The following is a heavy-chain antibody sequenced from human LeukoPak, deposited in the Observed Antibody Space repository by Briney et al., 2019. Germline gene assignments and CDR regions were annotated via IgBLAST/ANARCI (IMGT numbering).Heavy chain of an antibody. D-gene: IGHD6-19*01. V-gene: IGHV1-69*06. CDR1: GGTFSSYA. Sequence: SVKVSCRASGGTFSSYAISWVRQAPGQGLEWMGGIIPIFGTANYAQKFQGRVTITADKSTSTAYMELSSLRSEDTAVYYCARSGIAVAGHDAFDIWGQGTMVTVSS. CDR2: IIPIFGTA. J-gene: IGHJ3*02. CDR3: ARSGIAVAGHDAFDI.